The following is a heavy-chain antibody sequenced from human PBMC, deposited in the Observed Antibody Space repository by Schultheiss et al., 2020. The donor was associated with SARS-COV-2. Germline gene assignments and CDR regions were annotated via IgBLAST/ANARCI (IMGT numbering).Heavy chain of an antibody. CDR2: INPNSGGT. J-gene: IGHJ4*02. V-gene: IGHV1-2*02. Sequence: ASVKVSCKASGYTFTGYYMHWVRQAPGQGLEWMGWINPNSGGTNYAQKFQGRVTMTRDTSISTAYMELSRLRSDDTAVYYCAKTIVVVTAANPGGFDYWGQGTLVTVSS. CDR3: AKTIVVVTAANPGGFDY. D-gene: IGHD2-21*02. CDR1: GYTFTGYY.